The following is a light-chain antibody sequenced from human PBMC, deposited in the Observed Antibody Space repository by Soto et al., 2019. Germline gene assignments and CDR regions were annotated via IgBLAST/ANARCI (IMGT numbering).Light chain of an antibody. CDR1: SSDVGGYNY. CDR2: DVS. CDR3: SSYTSSVSVV. Sequence: QSALTQPASVSGSPGQSITISCTGTSSDVGGYNYVSWYQQHPGKAPKLMIYDVSNRPSGVSNRFSGSKSGNTASLTISGLQAEDEADYYCSSYTSSVSVVFGGGTQVTVL. J-gene: IGLJ2*01. V-gene: IGLV2-14*01.